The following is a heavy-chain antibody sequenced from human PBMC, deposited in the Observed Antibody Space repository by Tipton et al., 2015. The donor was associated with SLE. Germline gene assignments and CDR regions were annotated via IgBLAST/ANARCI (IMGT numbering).Heavy chain of an antibody. D-gene: IGHD3-3*01. J-gene: IGHJ5*02. V-gene: IGHV4-4*08. Sequence: TLSLTCAVYGGSFSGYYWSWIRQPPGKGLEWIGRIYTSGSTNYNPSLKSRVTISVDTSKNQFSLKLSSVTAADTAVYYCARGDYDFWSGPWYWFDPWGQGTLVTVSS. CDR1: GGSFSGYY. CDR3: ARGDYDFWSGPWYWFDP. CDR2: IYTSGST.